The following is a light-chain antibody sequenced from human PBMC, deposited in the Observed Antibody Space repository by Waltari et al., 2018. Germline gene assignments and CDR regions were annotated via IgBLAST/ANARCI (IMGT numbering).Light chain of an antibody. Sequence: QSVLTQPPSASGTPGQRVTISCSGSSSTIGVSTVNWYQQFPGTAPKLLIYGVNQRPSGVPDRFSGSKSGTSASLAISGLQSEDEADYFCAAWDRSLRIVVFGGGTKLTVL. V-gene: IGLV1-44*01. CDR3: AAWDRSLRIVV. CDR2: GVN. CDR1: SSTIGVST. J-gene: IGLJ2*01.